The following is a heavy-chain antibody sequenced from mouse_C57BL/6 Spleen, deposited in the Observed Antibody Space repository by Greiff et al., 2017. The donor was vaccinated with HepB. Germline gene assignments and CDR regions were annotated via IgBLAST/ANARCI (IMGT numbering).Heavy chain of an antibody. Sequence: EVQLQQSGPELVKPGASVKISCKASGYTFTDYYMNWVKQSHGKSLEWIGDINPNNAGTSYNQKFKGKATLTVDKSSSTAYMELRSLTSEDSAVYYCASHYYGSSYWYFDVWGTGTTVTVSS. J-gene: IGHJ1*03. CDR1: GYTFTDYY. CDR3: ASHYYGSSYWYFDV. D-gene: IGHD1-1*01. V-gene: IGHV1-26*01. CDR2: INPNNAGT.